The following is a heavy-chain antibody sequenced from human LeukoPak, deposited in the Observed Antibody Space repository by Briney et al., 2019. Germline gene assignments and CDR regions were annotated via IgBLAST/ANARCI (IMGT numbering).Heavy chain of an antibody. V-gene: IGHV3-33*06. CDR2: MWYDGSTK. CDR1: GFTFSSYG. Sequence: GGSLRLSCAASGFTFSSYGMHWVRQAPGKGLEWVAVMWYDGSTKYYADSVKGRFTISRDNSKNTLYLQMNSLRAEDTAVYYCAKAATAMVLDPFDYWGQGTLVTVSS. D-gene: IGHD5-18*01. CDR3: AKAATAMVLDPFDY. J-gene: IGHJ4*02.